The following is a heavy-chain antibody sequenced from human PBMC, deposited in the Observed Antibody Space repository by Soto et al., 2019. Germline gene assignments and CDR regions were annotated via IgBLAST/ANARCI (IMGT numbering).Heavy chain of an antibody. J-gene: IGHJ4*02. D-gene: IGHD4-17*01. CDR1: GGSISSGGYY. Sequence: QVQLQESGPGLVKPSQTLSLTCTVSGGSISSGGYYWSWIRQHPGKGLEWIGYIYYSGSTYYNPSLKSRVTISVDTSKNQCSLKLSSVTAADTAVYCCARSPEATVTAFDYWGQGTLVTVSS. V-gene: IGHV4-31*03. CDR3: ARSPEATVTAFDY. CDR2: IYYSGST.